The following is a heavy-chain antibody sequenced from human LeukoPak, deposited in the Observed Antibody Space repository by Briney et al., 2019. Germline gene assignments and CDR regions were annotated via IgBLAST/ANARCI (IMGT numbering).Heavy chain of an antibody. CDR3: ARDRGPKYQLLY. D-gene: IGHD2-2*01. J-gene: IGHJ4*02. CDR1: GYTFIAYG. Sequence: ASVKVPCKASGYTFIAYGLSWVRQAPGRGLEWMGWISAYSDHTDYAQKFQDRVTITTDTSTGTAYMELTSLTSDDTAVYYCARDRGPKYQLLYWGQGTLVTVSS. V-gene: IGHV1-18*01. CDR2: ISAYSDHT.